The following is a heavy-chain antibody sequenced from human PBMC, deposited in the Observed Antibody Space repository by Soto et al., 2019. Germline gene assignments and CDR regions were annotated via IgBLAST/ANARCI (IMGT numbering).Heavy chain of an antibody. Sequence: QVQLQESGPGLVKPSETLSLTCTVSGGSISSYYWSWIRQPPGKGLEWIGYIYYSGSTNYNPSLTSRVNISVATSKNQFSLKLSSVTAADTAVYYCARETWVGYGSGRFFDYWGQGTLVTVSS. CDR3: ARETWVGYGSGRFFDY. CDR1: GGSISSYY. V-gene: IGHV4-59*01. D-gene: IGHD3-10*01. CDR2: IYYSGST. J-gene: IGHJ4*02.